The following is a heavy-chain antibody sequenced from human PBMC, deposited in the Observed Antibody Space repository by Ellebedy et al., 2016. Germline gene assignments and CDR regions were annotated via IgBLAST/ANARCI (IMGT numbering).Heavy chain of an antibody. Sequence: SETLSLTCTVSGGSISSSSYYWGWIRQPPGKGLEWIGSNYYSGSTYYNPSLKSRVTISVDTSKNQFSLKLSSVTAADTAVYYCARHPYKGGIFDYWGQGTLVTVSS. CDR1: GGSISSSSYY. CDR2: NYYSGST. V-gene: IGHV4-39*01. CDR3: ARHPYKGGIFDY. J-gene: IGHJ4*02. D-gene: IGHD6-13*01.